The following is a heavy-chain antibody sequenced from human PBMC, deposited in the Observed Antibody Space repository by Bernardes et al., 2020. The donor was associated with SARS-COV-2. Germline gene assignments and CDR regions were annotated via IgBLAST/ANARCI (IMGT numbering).Heavy chain of an antibody. CDR1: GESFSGFY. CDR2: IDQSRST. Sequence: ETLSLTCAVYGESFSGFYWSWLRQPPGKGLEWIGQIDQSRSTNYNPSLKSRVTLSVDKSKNQFSLHLNSVTAADTAVYYCARVPTPDLRGAGTFDYWGQGTQVTVSS. V-gene: IGHV4-34*01. CDR3: ARVPTPDLRGAGTFDY. D-gene: IGHD6-19*01. J-gene: IGHJ4*01.